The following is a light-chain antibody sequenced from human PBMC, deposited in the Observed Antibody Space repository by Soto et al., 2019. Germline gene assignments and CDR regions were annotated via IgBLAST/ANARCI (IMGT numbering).Light chain of an antibody. Sequence: EIMLTQSPVTLSVSPGERATLSCRASQSISTNLAWYQQKHGQAPRLLIYAASARATGIPARFSGSGSGTDFTLTISSLQPEDFATYYCQQSYSTLRTFGQGTKVDI. CDR3: QQSYSTLRT. CDR1: QSISTN. J-gene: IGKJ1*01. CDR2: AAS. V-gene: IGKV3-15*01.